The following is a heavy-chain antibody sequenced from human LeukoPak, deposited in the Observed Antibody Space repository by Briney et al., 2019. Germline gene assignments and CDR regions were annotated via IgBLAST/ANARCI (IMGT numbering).Heavy chain of an antibody. D-gene: IGHD2-2*01. J-gene: IGHJ5*02. V-gene: IGHV3-23*01. Sequence: GGSLRLSCATAGFNFSRYGMSWVRQGRGKGLEWVSAISGSGGSTYYADSVKGRFTISRDNSKNTLYLQMNSLRAEDTAVYYCAKGPDCSSTSCYGNWFDPWGQGTLVTVSS. CDR1: GFNFSRYG. CDR3: AKGPDCSSTSCYGNWFDP. CDR2: ISGSGGST.